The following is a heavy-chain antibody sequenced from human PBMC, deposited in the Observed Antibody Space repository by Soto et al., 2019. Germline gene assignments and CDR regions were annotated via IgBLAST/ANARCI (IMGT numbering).Heavy chain of an antibody. CDR1: GFTFINYA. CDR2: TSGGGDVA. J-gene: IGHJ2*01. CDR3: VKKSIGTVTNPVYWSFDL. D-gene: IGHD4-17*01. Sequence: EVQLLESGGGLIQPGGSLRLSCTASGFTFINYAMNWVRQAPGKGLKWVSGTSGGGDVAFYADSVKGRFAISRDNSKNTLSLQMNSLRAEDTALYYCVKKSIGTVTNPVYWSFDLWGRGTLVTVSS. V-gene: IGHV3-23*01.